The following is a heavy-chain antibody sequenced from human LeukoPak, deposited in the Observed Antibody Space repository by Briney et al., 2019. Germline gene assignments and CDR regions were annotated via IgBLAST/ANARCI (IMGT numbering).Heavy chain of an antibody. CDR3: VKEAYYGWGSSPTFYFDY. CDR1: GFTFSSYG. Sequence: PGGSLRLSCAASGFTFSSYGMHWVRQAPGKGLEWVAVISYDGSNKYYTGSVKGRFTISRDNSRNTVFLQMNRLRPEDTAVYYCVKEAYYGWGSSPTFYFDYWGQGTRVTVSS. V-gene: IGHV3-30*18. CDR2: ISYDGSNK. D-gene: IGHD3-10*01. J-gene: IGHJ4*02.